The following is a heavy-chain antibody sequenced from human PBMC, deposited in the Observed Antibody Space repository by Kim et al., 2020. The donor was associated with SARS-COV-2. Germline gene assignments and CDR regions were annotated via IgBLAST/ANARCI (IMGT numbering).Heavy chain of an antibody. J-gene: IGHJ3*02. V-gene: IGHV5-51*01. Sequence: SPSFQGQVTISADKSISTAYLQWSSLKASDTAMYYCARRLYGGNFDAFDIWGQGTMVTVSS. D-gene: IGHD2-21*02. CDR3: ARRLYGGNFDAFDI.